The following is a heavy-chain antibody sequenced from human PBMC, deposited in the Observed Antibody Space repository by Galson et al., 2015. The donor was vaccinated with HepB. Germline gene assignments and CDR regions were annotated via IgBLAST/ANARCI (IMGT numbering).Heavy chain of an antibody. V-gene: IGHV1-18*04. Sequence: SVKVSCKASGYTFTSYGICWVRQAPGQGLEWMGWISAYNGNTNYAQKLQGRVTMTRDTSTSTVYMELSSLRSEDTAVYYCARVSGGQYYYGSGSYYKKVDDDYWGQGTLVTVSS. CDR3: ARVSGGQYYYGSGSYYKKVDDDY. J-gene: IGHJ4*02. D-gene: IGHD3-10*01. CDR1: GYTFTSYG. CDR2: ISAYNGNT.